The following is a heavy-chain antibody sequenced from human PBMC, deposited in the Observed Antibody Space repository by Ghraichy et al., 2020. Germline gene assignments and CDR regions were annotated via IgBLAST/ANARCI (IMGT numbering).Heavy chain of an antibody. J-gene: IGHJ4*02. CDR3: AKVGRYYYDSGSHYLDC. D-gene: IGHD3-10*01. CDR2: ISGSGGST. Sequence: GESLNISCAASGFTFSNYAMNWVRQAPGKGLEWVSTISGSGGSTYYADSVKGRFAISRDNSKNTLFLQMNSRRAEDTAVYYCAKVGRYYYDSGSHYLDCWSQGTLVTVSS. V-gene: IGHV3-23*01. CDR1: GFTFSNYA.